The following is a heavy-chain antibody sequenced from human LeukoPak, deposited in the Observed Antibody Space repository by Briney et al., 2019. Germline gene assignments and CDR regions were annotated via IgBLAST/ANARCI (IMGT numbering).Heavy chain of an antibody. CDR3: ARDIVATKAGDY. CDR1: VYTFTGYY. CDR2: INPNSGGT. Sequence: ASVKVSCKASVYTFTGYYMHWVRQAPGQGLEWMGWINPNSGGTNYAQKFQGRVTMTRDTSISTAYMELSRLRSDDTAVYYCARDIVATKAGDYWGQGTLVTVSS. J-gene: IGHJ4*02. D-gene: IGHD5-12*01. V-gene: IGHV1-2*02.